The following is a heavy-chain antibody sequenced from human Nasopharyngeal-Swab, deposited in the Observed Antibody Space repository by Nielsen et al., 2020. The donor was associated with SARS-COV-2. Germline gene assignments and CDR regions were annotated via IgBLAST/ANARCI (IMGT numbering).Heavy chain of an antibody. J-gene: IGHJ4*02. D-gene: IGHD2-2*01. CDR3: ARGSVVPAAPAVDYFDY. V-gene: IGHV4-34*01. Sequence: RQAPGKGLEWVGEINHSGSTNYNPSLKSRVTISVDTSKNQFSLKLSSVTAADTAVYYCARGSVVPAAPAVDYFDYWGKGTLVTVSS. CDR2: INHSGST.